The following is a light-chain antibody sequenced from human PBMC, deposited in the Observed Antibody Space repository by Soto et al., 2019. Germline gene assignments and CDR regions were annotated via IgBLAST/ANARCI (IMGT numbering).Light chain of an antibody. V-gene: IGKV3-20*01. CDR2: GAS. CDR1: QSVTKNN. J-gene: IGKJ5*01. CDR3: QQYGSSAPIT. Sequence: PGERATLSCRASQSVTKNNLNWYQQKPGQXPXLXXXGASIRATGIPDRFSGSGSETDFTLTISRLEPEDFALYYCQQYGSSAPITFGQGKRLEIK.